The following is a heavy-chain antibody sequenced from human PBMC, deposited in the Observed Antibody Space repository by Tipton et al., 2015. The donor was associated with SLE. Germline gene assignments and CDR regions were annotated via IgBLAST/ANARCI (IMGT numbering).Heavy chain of an antibody. CDR2: IYTSGST. CDR3: ARGVLAPDAFDI. Sequence: LRLSCTVSGDSISSGSYYWSWIRQPAGKGLEWIGRIYTSGSTNYNPSLKSRVTISVDTSKNQFSLKLSSVTAADTAVYYCARGVLAPDAFDIWGQGTMVTVSS. V-gene: IGHV4-61*02. CDR1: GDSISSGSYY. D-gene: IGHD3-3*01. J-gene: IGHJ3*02.